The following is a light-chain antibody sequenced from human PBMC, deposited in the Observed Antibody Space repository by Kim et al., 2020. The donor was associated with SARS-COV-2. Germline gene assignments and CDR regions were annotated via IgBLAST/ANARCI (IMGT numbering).Light chain of an antibody. CDR2: EDT. CDR1: KLGDRY. J-gene: IGLJ1*01. V-gene: IGLV3-1*01. CDR3: QAWDSTLMV. Sequence: SYELTQPPSVSVSPGQTARITCSGDKLGDRYVCWYQQKPGQSPVLVIYEDTKRPSGIPERFSGSNSGNTATLTISGTQPMDEADSYCQAWDSTLMVFG.